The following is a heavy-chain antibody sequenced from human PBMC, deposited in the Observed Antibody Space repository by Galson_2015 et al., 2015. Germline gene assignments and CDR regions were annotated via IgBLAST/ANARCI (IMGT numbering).Heavy chain of an antibody. J-gene: IGHJ4*02. CDR3: TTDVHCSGGSCYSAYFDY. CDR2: IKSKTDGGTT. D-gene: IGHD2-15*01. V-gene: IGHV3-15*01. Sequence: SLRLSCAASGFTFSNAWMSWVRQAPGKGLEWVGRIKSKTDGGTTDYAAPVKGRFTISRDDSKNTLYLQMNSLKTEDPAVYYCTTDVHCSGGSCYSAYFDYWGQGTLVTVSS. CDR1: GFTFSNAW.